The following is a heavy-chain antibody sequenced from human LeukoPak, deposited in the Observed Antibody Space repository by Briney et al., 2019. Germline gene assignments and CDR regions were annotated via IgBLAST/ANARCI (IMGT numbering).Heavy chain of an antibody. J-gene: IGHJ4*02. Sequence: GASVKVSCKASGYTFTSYGISWVRQAPGQGLEWMGWISAYNGNTNYAQKLQGRVTITTDTSTSTAYMELRRLRSHDTAVYYCARDNQLWLPYYWGQGTLVTVSS. CDR2: ISAYNGNT. V-gene: IGHV1-18*04. CDR1: GYTFTSYG. D-gene: IGHD5-18*01. CDR3: ARDNQLWLPYY.